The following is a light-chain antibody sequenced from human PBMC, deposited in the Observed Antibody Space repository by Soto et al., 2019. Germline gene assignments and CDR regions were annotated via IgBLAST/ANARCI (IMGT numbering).Light chain of an antibody. Sequence: QSALTQPPSASGSPGQSVTISCTGTKNDIGVYNFVSWYQQRPGKAPKLVIYEVTKRPSGVPDRFSGSKSGSTASLTVSGLQADDEADYYCASYAGTKLFVFGSGTKLTVL. CDR3: ASYAGTKLFV. V-gene: IGLV2-8*01. CDR2: EVT. J-gene: IGLJ1*01. CDR1: KNDIGVYNF.